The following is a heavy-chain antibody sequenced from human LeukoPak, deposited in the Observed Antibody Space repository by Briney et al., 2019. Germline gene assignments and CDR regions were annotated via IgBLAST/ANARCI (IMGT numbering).Heavy chain of an antibody. V-gene: IGHV3-21*04. CDR1: GFTFSGYS. J-gene: IGHJ3*02. CDR2: ISSSSYI. CDR3: ARVWGYHAFDI. D-gene: IGHD3-16*01. Sequence: GGSLRLSCAASGFTFSGYSMNWVRQAPGKGLEWVSSISSSSYIYYADSVKGRFTISRDNAKNSLYLQMNSLRAEDTAVYYCARVWGYHAFDIWGQGTMVTVSS.